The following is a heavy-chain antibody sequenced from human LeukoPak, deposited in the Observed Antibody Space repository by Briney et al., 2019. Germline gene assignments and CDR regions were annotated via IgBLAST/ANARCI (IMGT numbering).Heavy chain of an antibody. CDR2: IYYSGST. D-gene: IGHD4-23*01. V-gene: IGHV4-39*07. J-gene: IGHJ2*01. Sequence: SETLSLTCTVSGGSISSSSYSWGWIRQPPGKGLEWIGSIYYSGSTYYNPSLKSRVTISVDTSENQFSLKLSSVTAADTAVYYCARDPRRLRWTRYWYFDLWGRGTLVTVSS. CDR3: ARDPRRLRWTRYWYFDL. CDR1: GGSISSSSYS.